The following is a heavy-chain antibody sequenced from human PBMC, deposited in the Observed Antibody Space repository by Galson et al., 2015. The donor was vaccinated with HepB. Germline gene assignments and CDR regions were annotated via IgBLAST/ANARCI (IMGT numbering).Heavy chain of an antibody. CDR3: ARVPPSHSSSWHRHFDY. Sequence: SVKVSCKASGYTFTTYAIHWVRQALGQRLEWMGWINAGNGNTKYSQKFQGRVTITRDTSASTAYMELSSLRSEDTAVYYCARVPPSHSSSWHRHFDYWGQGTLVTVSS. D-gene: IGHD6-13*01. J-gene: IGHJ4*02. CDR1: GYTFTTYA. CDR2: INAGNGNT. V-gene: IGHV1-3*01.